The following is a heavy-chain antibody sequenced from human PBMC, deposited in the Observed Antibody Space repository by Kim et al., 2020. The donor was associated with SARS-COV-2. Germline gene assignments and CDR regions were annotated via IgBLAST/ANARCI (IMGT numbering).Heavy chain of an antibody. V-gene: IGHV4-39*01. D-gene: IGHD2-2*01. Sequence: SETLSLTCTVSGGSISSSSYYWGWIRQPPGKGLEWIGSIYYSGSTYYNPSLKSRVTISVDTSKNQFSLKLSSVTAADTAVYYCARHLAYATSEFDYWGQGTLVTVSS. CDR1: GGSISSSSYY. CDR3: ARHLAYATSEFDY. CDR2: IYYSGST. J-gene: IGHJ4*02.